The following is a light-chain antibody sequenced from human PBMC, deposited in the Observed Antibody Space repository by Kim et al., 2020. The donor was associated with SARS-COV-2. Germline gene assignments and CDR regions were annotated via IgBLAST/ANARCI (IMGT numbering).Light chain of an antibody. J-gene: IGKJ1*01. CDR1: QSISSW. V-gene: IGKV1-5*01. CDR2: DAS. CDR3: QHGGT. Sequence: STLSASVGDRVTITCRASQSISSWLAWYQQKPGKAPKLLIYDASSLESGVPSRFSGSGSGTEFTLTISSLQPDDFATYYCQHGGTFGQGTKVDIK.